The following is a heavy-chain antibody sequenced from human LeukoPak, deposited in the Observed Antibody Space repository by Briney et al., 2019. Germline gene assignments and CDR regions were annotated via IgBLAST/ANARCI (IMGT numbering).Heavy chain of an antibody. Sequence: GGSLRLSCATSGFNFSDSRMTWVRQAPGKGLQWVANINRDGTEKHFLDSVEGRFTTSRDNAKNSLYLQMNSLRAEDTAVYYCARGSELGGYNPDAFDIWGQGTMVTVSS. CDR2: INRDGTEK. D-gene: IGHD5-24*01. CDR3: ARGSELGGYNPDAFDI. CDR1: GFNFSDSR. J-gene: IGHJ3*02. V-gene: IGHV3-7*02.